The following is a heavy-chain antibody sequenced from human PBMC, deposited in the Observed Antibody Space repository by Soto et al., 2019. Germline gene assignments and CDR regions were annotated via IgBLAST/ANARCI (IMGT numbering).Heavy chain of an antibody. J-gene: IGHJ3*02. CDR1: GFIFSNAW. CDR3: TTDRKSGYCSSTSCPSFDI. D-gene: IGHD2-2*01. Sequence: EVQLVESGGGLVKPGGSLRLSCAASGFIFSNAWMSWVRQAPGKGLEWVGRIKSKTDGGTTDYAAPVKGRFTISRDDSKNTLYLQMNSLKTEDTAVYYCTTDRKSGYCSSTSCPSFDIWGQGTMVTVSS. V-gene: IGHV3-15*01. CDR2: IKSKTDGGTT.